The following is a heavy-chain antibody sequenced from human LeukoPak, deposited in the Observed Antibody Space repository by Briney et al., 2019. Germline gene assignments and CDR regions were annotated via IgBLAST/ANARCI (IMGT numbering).Heavy chain of an antibody. CDR2: IIPIFGTA. Sequence: GSSVKVSCKASGGTFSSYAISWARQAPGQGLEWMGGIIPIFGTANYAQKFQGRVTITADESTSTAYMELSSLRSEDTAVYYCARGLDSSSWYPTFDYWGQGTLVTVSS. V-gene: IGHV1-69*01. J-gene: IGHJ4*02. CDR1: GGTFSSYA. D-gene: IGHD6-13*01. CDR3: ARGLDSSSWYPTFDY.